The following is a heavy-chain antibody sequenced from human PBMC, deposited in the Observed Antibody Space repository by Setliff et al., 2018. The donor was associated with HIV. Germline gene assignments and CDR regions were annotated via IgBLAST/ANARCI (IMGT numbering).Heavy chain of an antibody. CDR3: TRDKGYAFDI. D-gene: IGHD5-18*01. CDR1: GLTFNKAY. J-gene: IGHJ3*02. CDR2: IKSKTEGGAT. Sequence: GGSLRLSCAASGLTFNKAYMSWVRQTPGKGLEWVGRIKSKTEGGATDYAAPVKGRFTVSRDDSKSIAYLQINSLKTEDTAVYYCTRDKGYAFDIWGQGTMVTVSS. V-gene: IGHV3-15*01.